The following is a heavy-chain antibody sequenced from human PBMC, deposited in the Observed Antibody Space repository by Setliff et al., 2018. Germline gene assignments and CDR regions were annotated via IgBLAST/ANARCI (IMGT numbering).Heavy chain of an antibody. CDR2: IWDDGGNK. CDR3: ARTCSGSGCYAGLES. D-gene: IGHD2-15*01. CDR1: GFTFSTYR. J-gene: IGHJ4*02. Sequence: LRLSCAASGFTFSTYRMHWARQAPGKGLEWVAVIWDDGGNKYHTDSVKGRFTISRDNSKNTLYLQMNSLRPEDTAVYYCARTCSGSGCYAGLESWGQGTPVTVSS. V-gene: IGHV3-33*08.